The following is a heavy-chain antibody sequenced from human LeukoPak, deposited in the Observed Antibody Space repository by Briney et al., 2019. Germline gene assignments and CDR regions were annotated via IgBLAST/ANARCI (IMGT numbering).Heavy chain of an antibody. CDR3: AKESGKFDY. Sequence: GGSLRLSCAASGLTLHDYAMHWVRQAPGKGLEWVSLISADGGSTFYADSVRGRFSISRDNSKNSLYLQMNSLRTEDTAMYYCAKESGKFDYWGQGTLVAVSS. J-gene: IGHJ4*02. CDR1: GLTLHDYA. V-gene: IGHV3-43*02. CDR2: ISADGGST.